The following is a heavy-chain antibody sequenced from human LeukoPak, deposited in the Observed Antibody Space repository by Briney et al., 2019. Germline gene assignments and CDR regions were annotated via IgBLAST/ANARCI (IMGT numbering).Heavy chain of an antibody. CDR3: ARLSDY. V-gene: IGHV4-39*01. CDR2: INYSGST. CDR1: GGSISSSHYY. J-gene: IGHJ4*02. Sequence: KSSETLSLTCTVSGGSISSSHYYWGWIRQPPGKGLEWIGSINYSGSTYYNPSPKSRVTISVDTSKNQFSLRLNSVTAADTAVYYCARLSDYWGQGTQVTVSS.